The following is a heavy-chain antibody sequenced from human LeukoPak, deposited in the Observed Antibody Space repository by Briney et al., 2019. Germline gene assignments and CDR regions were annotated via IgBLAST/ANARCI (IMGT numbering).Heavy chain of an antibody. CDR2: IHHSGST. D-gene: IGHD6-19*01. CDR1: RDSISSGYH. J-gene: IGHJ4*02. Sequence: SETLSLTCAVSRDSISSGYHWGWIRQAPGKGLEWIATIHHSGSTYCNPSLKSRITMSVDTSKNEFSLNLGSVTAADTAVYYCAKALHSSGWYFLGNWGQGTLVTVSS. CDR3: AKALHSSGWYFLGN. V-gene: IGHV4-38-2*01.